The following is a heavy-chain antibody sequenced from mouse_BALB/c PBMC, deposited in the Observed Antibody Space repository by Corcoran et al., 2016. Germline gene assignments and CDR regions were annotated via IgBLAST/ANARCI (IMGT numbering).Heavy chain of an antibody. Sequence: EVQLQQSGAEIVKPGASVKLSCTASGFNIKDIYMHWVKQRPEQGLEWIGRIDPANGNTKYDPKFQGKATITADTSSNTAYLQLSSLTSEDTAVYYCANWDWYFDVWGAGTTVTVSS. D-gene: IGHD4-1*01. V-gene: IGHV14-3*02. J-gene: IGHJ1*01. CDR2: IDPANGNT. CDR3: ANWDWYFDV. CDR1: GFNIKDIY.